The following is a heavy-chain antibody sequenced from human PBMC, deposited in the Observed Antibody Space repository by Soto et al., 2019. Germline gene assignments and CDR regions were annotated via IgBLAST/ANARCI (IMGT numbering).Heavy chain of an antibody. CDR1: GGSISSYY. D-gene: IGHD1-26*01. V-gene: IGHV4-59*08. Sequence: TSETLSLTCTVSGGSISSYYWSWIRQPPGKGLEWIGYIYYSGSTNYNPSLKSRVTISVDTSKNQFSLKLSSVTAADTAVYYCAREQAKGGYYYYGMDVWGQGTTVTVSS. CDR2: IYYSGST. J-gene: IGHJ6*02. CDR3: AREQAKGGYYYYGMDV.